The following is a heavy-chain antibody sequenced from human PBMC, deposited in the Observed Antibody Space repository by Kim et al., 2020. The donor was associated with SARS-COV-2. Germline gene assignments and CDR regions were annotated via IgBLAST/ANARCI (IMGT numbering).Heavy chain of an antibody. CDR1: GYTFTDYY. CDR3: ARAQFDILSGYAPPAY. CDR2: ISPNSGGT. Sequence: ASVKVSCKASGYTFTDYYIHWVRQAPGQGLEWMGRISPNSGGTNYAQKFQGRVNLTRDTSISTAYMELTRLISDETAVYYCARAQFDILSGYAPPAYWGQGTLVTVSS. D-gene: IGHD3-9*01. V-gene: IGHV1-2*06. J-gene: IGHJ4*02.